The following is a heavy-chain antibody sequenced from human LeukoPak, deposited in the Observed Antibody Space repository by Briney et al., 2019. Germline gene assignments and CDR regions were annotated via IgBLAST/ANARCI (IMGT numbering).Heavy chain of an antibody. CDR1: GGSISSYY. Sequence: SETLSLTCTVSGGSISSYYRSWIRQPPGKGLEWIGYIYYSGSTNYNPSLKSRVTISVDTSKNQFSLKLSSVTAADTAVYYCAREIDAFDIWGQGTMVTVSS. CDR2: IYYSGST. CDR3: AREIDAFDI. V-gene: IGHV4-59*01. J-gene: IGHJ3*02.